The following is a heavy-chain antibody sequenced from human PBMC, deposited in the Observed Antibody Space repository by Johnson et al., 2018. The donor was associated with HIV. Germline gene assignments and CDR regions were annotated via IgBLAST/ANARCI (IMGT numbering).Heavy chain of an antibody. D-gene: IGHD5-24*01. Sequence: QVQLVESGGGVVQPGRSLRLSCAASGFTFSSYGMHWVRQVPGKGLEWVSNINWNGGSIYFADSVKGRFTISRDNSKNTLYLQMNSLRAEDTAVYYCAREMAWEDAFDVWGQGTMVTVSS. V-gene: IGHV3-NL1*01. CDR2: INWNGGSI. CDR1: GFTFSSYG. J-gene: IGHJ3*01. CDR3: AREMAWEDAFDV.